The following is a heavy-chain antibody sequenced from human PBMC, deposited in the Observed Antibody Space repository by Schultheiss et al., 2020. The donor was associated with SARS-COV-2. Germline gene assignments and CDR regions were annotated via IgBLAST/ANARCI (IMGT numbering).Heavy chain of an antibody. D-gene: IGHD4-17*01. V-gene: IGHV3-23*01. Sequence: GGSLRLSCAVSGFTFSSYAMSWVRQAQGTGLEWVSAISGSGGSTNYDDSVKGRFTISRDNTKNTLYLQMNSLRAEDTAVYYCAKWGGDYYYYYYGMDVWGQGTTVTVSS. J-gene: IGHJ6*02. CDR3: AKWGGDYYYYYYGMDV. CDR2: ISGSGGST. CDR1: GFTFSSYA.